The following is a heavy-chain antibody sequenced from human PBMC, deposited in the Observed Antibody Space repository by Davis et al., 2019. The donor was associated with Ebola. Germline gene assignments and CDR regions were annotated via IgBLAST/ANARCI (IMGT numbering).Heavy chain of an antibody. V-gene: IGHV3-7*01. CDR2: IKEDGSEK. D-gene: IGHD3-3*01. CDR3: ANLEWVNPDY. CDR1: GLTFSRSW. J-gene: IGHJ4*02. Sequence: GESLKISCAASGLTFSRSWMNWVRQAPGQGLEWVASIKEDGSEKYHVHSVEGRFTISRDNAKNSLYLQMNSLRAEDTAVYYCANLEWVNPDYWGQGVVVTVSS.